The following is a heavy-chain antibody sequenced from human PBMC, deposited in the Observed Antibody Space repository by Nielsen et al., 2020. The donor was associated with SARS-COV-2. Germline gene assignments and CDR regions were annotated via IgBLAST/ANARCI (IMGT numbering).Heavy chain of an antibody. CDR3: ARGFDY. CDR1: GGSISSYY. Sequence: GSLRLSCTVSGGSISSYYWSWIRQPAGKGLEWIGRIYTSGSTNYNPSLKSRVTMSVDTSKNQFSLKLSSVTAADTAVYYCARGFDYWGQGTLVTVSS. CDR2: IYTSGST. J-gene: IGHJ4*02. V-gene: IGHV4-4*07.